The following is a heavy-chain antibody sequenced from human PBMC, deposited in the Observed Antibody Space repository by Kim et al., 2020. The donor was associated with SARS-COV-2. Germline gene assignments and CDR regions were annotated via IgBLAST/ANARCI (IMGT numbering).Heavy chain of an antibody. CDR2: IKSKTDGGTT. CDR3: TTRYYYDSSGIQL. CDR1: GFTFSNAW. Sequence: GGSLRLSCAASGFTFSNAWMSWVRQAPGKGLEWVGRIKSKTDGGTTDYAAPVKGRFTISRDDSKNTLYLQMNSLKTEDTAVYYCTTRYYYDSSGIQLWGQGTLVTVSS. D-gene: IGHD3-22*01. J-gene: IGHJ1*01. V-gene: IGHV3-15*01.